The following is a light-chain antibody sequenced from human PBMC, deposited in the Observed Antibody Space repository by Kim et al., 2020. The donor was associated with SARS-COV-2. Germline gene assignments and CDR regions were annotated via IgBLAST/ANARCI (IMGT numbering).Light chain of an antibody. CDR1: SSNIGAGYD. CDR3: QSYDSSLSGWV. Sequence: RVTISCTGGSSNIGAGYDVNWYQQLPGTAPKLLIYGNSNRPSGVPDRFSGSKSGTSASLAITGLQAEDEADYYCQSYDSSLSGWVFGGGTQLTVL. J-gene: IGLJ3*02. CDR2: GNS. V-gene: IGLV1-40*01.